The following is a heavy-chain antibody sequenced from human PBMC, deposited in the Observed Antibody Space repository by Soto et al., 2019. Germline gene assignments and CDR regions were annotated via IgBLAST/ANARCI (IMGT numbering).Heavy chain of an antibody. J-gene: IGHJ6*02. D-gene: IGHD3-16*01. CDR3: ARTYGFGYYDYGMDV. CDR2: INPNSGGT. V-gene: IGHV1-2*02. Sequence: QVQLVPSGAEVKKPGASVKVSCKASGYTFTGYYMHWVRQAPGPGLEWMGWINPNSGGTNYAQKFQGRVTMTRDTSSSTAYMELSRLRSDDTAVYYCARTYGFGYYDYGMDVWGQGTTVTVSS. CDR1: GYTFTGYY.